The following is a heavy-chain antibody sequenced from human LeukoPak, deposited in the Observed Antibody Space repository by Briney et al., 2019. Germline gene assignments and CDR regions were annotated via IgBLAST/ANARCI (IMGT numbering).Heavy chain of an antibody. D-gene: IGHD5-18*01. CDR2: INAGNGNT. Sequence: ASVKVSCKASGYTFTSYAMHWVRQAPGQRLEWMGWINAGNGNTKYSQKFQGRVTITRDTSASTAYMELSSLRSEDTAVYYCARDRGRGYSYGYPLGYWGQGTLVTVSP. J-gene: IGHJ4*02. CDR3: ARDRGRGYSYGYPLGY. CDR1: GYTFTSYA. V-gene: IGHV1-3*01.